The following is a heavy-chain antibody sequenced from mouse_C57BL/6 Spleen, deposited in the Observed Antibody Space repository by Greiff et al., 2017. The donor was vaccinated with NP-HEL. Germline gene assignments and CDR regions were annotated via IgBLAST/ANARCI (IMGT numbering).Heavy chain of an antibody. D-gene: IGHD4-1*01. CDR2: INPNNGGT. V-gene: IGHV1-26*01. CDR3: ARYTGYFDY. Sequence: VHVKQSGPELVKPGASVKISCKASGYTFTDYYMNWVKQSHGKSLEWIGDINPNNGGTSYNQKFKGKATLTVDKSSSTAYMELRSLTSEDSAVYYCARYTGYFDYWGQGTTLTVSS. J-gene: IGHJ2*01. CDR1: GYTFTDYY.